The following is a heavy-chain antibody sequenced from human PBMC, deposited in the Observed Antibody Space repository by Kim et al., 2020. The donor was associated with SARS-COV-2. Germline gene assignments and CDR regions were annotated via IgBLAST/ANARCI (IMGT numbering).Heavy chain of an antibody. CDR3: ARGTYYYDSSGYSNDAFDI. V-gene: IGHV3-66*01. J-gene: IGHJ3*02. CDR2: IHSGSNA. Sequence: GGSLRLSCAASGFTVSSNDMSWVRQAPGKGLEWVSVIHSGSNAYYADSVKGRFTISRDNSKNTLYLQMNSLRAEDTAVYYCARGTYYYDSSGYSNDAFDIWGPGTMVTVSS. D-gene: IGHD3-22*01. CDR1: GFTVSSND.